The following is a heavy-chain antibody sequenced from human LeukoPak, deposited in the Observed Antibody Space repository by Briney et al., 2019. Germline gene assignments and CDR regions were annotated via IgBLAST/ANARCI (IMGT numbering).Heavy chain of an antibody. CDR1: GFTFSSYA. D-gene: IGHD3-22*01. CDR2: ISYDGSNK. J-gene: IGHJ4*02. CDR3: ARESPGGYYDSSGSKPYYFDY. V-gene: IGHV3-30-3*01. Sequence: PGRSLRLSCAASGFTFSSYAMHWVRQAPGKGLEWVAVISYDGSNKYYADSVKGRFTISRDNSENTLYLQMNSLRAEDTAVYYCARESPGGYYDSSGSKPYYFDYWGQGTLVTVSS.